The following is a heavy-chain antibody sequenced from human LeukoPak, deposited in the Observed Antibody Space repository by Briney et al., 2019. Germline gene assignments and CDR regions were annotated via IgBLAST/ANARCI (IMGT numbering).Heavy chain of an antibody. V-gene: IGHV1-18*01. CDR3: ARMVIAAAGKYYFDY. Sequence: KVQGRVTMTADTSTSTAYMGLSSLRSEDTAVYYCARMVIAAAGKYYFDYWGQGTLVTVSS. D-gene: IGHD6-13*01. J-gene: IGHJ4*02.